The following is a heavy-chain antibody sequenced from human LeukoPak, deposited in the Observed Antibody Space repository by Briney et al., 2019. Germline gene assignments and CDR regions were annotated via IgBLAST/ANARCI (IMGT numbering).Heavy chain of an antibody. V-gene: IGHV4-61*01. J-gene: IGHJ4*02. D-gene: IGHD1-14*01. CDR3: ARSNLNRGQKSRVDY. CDR2: IYYSGST. CDR1: GGSVSSGSYY. Sequence: PSETLSLTCTVSGGSVSSGSYYWSWIRQPPGKGLEWIGYIYYSGSTNYNPSLKSRVTISVDTSKHQFSLKLSSVTAADTAVYYCARSNLNRGQKSRVDYWGQGTLVTVSS.